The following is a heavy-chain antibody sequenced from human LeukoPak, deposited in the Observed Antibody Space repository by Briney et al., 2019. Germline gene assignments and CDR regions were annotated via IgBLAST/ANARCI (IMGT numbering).Heavy chain of an antibody. CDR3: AKLSGYSYEDWFDP. CDR1: GGSISSSNW. D-gene: IGHD5-18*01. CDR2: IYHSGNT. Sequence: SETLSLTCAVSGGSISSSNWWSWVRQPPGKGLEWIGEIYHSGNTYYNPSLKSRVTLSVDTPKNQFSLKLSSVTAADTAVYYCAKLSGYSYEDWFDPWGQGTLVTVSS. J-gene: IGHJ5*02. V-gene: IGHV4-4*02.